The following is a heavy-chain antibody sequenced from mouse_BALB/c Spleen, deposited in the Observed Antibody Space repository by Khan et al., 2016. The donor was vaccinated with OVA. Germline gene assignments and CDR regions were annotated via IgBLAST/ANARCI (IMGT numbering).Heavy chain of an antibody. D-gene: IGHD2-2*01. CDR3: ARSLVDYYAMDY. Sequence: EVELVESGGGLVKPGGSLKLSCSASGFTFSSFAMSWVRQTPEKRLEWVATISTGGHYTFYPDRVKGRFTISRDNARNTLYLQMSSRRSEDTAMYYCARSLVDYYAMDYWGQGTSVTVSS. V-gene: IGHV5-9-3*01. J-gene: IGHJ4*01. CDR2: ISTGGHYT. CDR1: GFTFSSFA.